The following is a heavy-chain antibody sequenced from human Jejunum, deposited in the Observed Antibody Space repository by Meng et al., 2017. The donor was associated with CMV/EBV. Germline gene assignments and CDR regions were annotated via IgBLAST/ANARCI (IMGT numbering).Heavy chain of an antibody. CDR3: ARGRIGFDP. V-gene: IGHV4-34*01. CDR1: NGTFVGYY. Sequence: LSLTCAVYNGTFVGYYWSWIRPPPGKGLEWIGEINHDGDTNYNPSLRSRLSLSVDTPKSQLSLNLRSVTAADTAVYYCARGRIGFDPWGQGTLVTVSS. CDR2: INHDGDT. J-gene: IGHJ5*02.